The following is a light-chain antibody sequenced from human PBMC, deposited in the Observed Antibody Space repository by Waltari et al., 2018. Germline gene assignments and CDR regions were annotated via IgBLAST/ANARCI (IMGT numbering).Light chain of an antibody. CDR2: DVN. V-gene: IGLV2-14*03. Sequence: QSALTQPASVSGSPGQSIIISCAGTNNDVGAYNYVSWFQHHPCKAPKRIIHDVNKLPSGVTSRFSAATSDNTASLTISGLQAEDEANYYCTSFRSGGSWVFGGGTTLTVL. J-gene: IGLJ3*02. CDR3: TSFRSGGSWV. CDR1: NNDVGAYNY.